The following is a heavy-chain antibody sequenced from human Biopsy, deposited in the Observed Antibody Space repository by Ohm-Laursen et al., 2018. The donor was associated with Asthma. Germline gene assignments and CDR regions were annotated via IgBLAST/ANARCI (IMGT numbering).Heavy chain of an antibody. J-gene: IGHJ4*02. V-gene: IGHV3-9*01. CDR1: GFSLDDYA. Sequence: SLRLSCTASGFSLDDYAMYWVRQGPGKGLEWVAGISWNSGSSAYADSVKGRLTISRDNSKNTLYLQMNSLRAEDTAVYYCARDPAGYYYFDYWGQGTLVTVSS. CDR2: ISWNSGSS. D-gene: IGHD3-22*01. CDR3: ARDPAGYYYFDY.